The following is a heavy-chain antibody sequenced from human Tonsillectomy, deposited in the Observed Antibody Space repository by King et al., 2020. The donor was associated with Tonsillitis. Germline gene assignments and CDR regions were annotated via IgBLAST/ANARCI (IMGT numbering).Heavy chain of an antibody. Sequence: VQLQESGPGLVKPSETLSLTCTVSGGSISTYFWNWIRQPPGKGLEWICSIYYSGSTNYNPSLKSRVTISLDTSKNQFSLRLSSVTAADTAVYYCARDHFGGFDSWGQGTLVTVSS. J-gene: IGHJ4*02. V-gene: IGHV4-59*01. D-gene: IGHD3-16*01. CDR3: ARDHFGGFDS. CDR1: GGSISTYF. CDR2: IYYSGST.